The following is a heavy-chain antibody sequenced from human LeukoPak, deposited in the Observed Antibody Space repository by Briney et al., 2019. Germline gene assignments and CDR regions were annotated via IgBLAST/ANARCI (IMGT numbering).Heavy chain of an antibody. D-gene: IGHD3-10*01. Sequence: SETLSLACTVSGGSISSSTYYWGWIRQSPGKGLEWIGSIYYSGSSGSAYYNPSLKSRVTISVDTSKNQFSLKLSSVTAADTAVYYCASELGDDAFDIWGQGTMVTVSS. J-gene: IGHJ3*02. CDR1: GGSISSSTYY. CDR2: IYYSGSSGSA. V-gene: IGHV4-39*01. CDR3: ASELGDDAFDI.